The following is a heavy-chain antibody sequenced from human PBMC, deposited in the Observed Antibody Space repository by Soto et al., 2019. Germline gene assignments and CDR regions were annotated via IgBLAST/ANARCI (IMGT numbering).Heavy chain of an antibody. D-gene: IGHD1-26*01. CDR3: ATHREGATYYCDS. J-gene: IGHJ4*02. Sequence: QMQLVQSGPEVKKPGTSVKVSCKASTFTFTSSAVQWVRQARGQRLEWIGWIVVGSGNTKYAQNFQERVTITRDMSSGTAYLELSSLRSEDTAVYYCATHREGATYYCDSWGQGTLLTVSS. CDR2: IVVGSGNT. V-gene: IGHV1-58*01. CDR1: TFTFTSSA.